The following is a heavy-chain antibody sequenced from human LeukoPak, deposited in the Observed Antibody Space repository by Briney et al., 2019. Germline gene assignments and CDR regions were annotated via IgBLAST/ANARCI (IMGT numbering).Heavy chain of an antibody. D-gene: IGHD6-13*01. Sequence: PGGSLRLSCAASGFTFSSYAMSWVRQAPGKGLEWVSGTSGSGGSTYYADSVKGRFTISRDNSKNTLYLQMNSLRAEDTAVYYCAKDPGYRSSWYLLTVWFDPWGQGTLVTVSS. V-gene: IGHV3-23*01. CDR3: AKDPGYRSSWYLLTVWFDP. J-gene: IGHJ5*02. CDR2: TSGSGGST. CDR1: GFTFSSYA.